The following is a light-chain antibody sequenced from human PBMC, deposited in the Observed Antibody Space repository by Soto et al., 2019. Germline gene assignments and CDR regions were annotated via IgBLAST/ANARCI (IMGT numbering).Light chain of an antibody. CDR2: DAS. CDR1: QSIKSW. V-gene: IGKV1-5*01. CDR3: QQYDSDSIT. J-gene: IGKJ5*01. Sequence: DIQMTQSPSTLSASVGARVTITCRASQSIKSWLAWYQQKPGKAPRLLIYDASTLESGVPSRFSGSGSGTEFSLTISSLQPDDFATYYCQQYDSDSITFGQGTRLEIK.